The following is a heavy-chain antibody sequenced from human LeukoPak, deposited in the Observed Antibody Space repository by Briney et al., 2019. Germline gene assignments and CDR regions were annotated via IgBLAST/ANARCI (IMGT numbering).Heavy chain of an antibody. CDR3: ARDIRDADYYYGMDV. J-gene: IGHJ6*02. D-gene: IGHD1-14*01. CDR1: GGSISSGTYY. CDR2: IYTSGST. Sequence: KSSETLSLTCTVSGGSISSGTYYWSWIRQPAGKGLEWIGRIYTSGSTNYNPSLKSRVTISVDTSKNQFSLKLSSVTAADTAVYYCARDIRDADYYYGMDVWGQGTTVTVSS. V-gene: IGHV4-61*02.